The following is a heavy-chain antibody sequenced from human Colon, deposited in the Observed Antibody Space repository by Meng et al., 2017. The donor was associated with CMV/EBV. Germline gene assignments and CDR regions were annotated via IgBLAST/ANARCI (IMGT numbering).Heavy chain of an antibody. J-gene: IGHJ4*02. D-gene: IGHD4-23*01. CDR3: ARAQADNGNLGGYYLDF. CDR2: IYPGDSDT. CDR1: GYSFSTYW. V-gene: IGHV5-51*01. Sequence: GESLKISCKGSGYSFSTYWIGWVRQMPGKGLEWMGIIYPGDSDTRYSPSFQGQVTMSADKSISTAYLQWSSLKASDTAIYYCARAQADNGNLGGYYLDFWGQGTLVTVS.